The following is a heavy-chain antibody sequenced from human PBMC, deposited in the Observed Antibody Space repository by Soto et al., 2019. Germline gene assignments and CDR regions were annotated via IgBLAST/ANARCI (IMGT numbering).Heavy chain of an antibody. J-gene: IGHJ4*02. CDR2: MYHSGST. V-gene: IGHV4-38-2*01. Sequence: SETLSLTCAVSGYSIGSGCYWGWIRQPPGKGLEYVGSMYHSGSTYYNPSLKSRVTISLDTSKNQFSLKLNSVTAADTAMYYCARMWSTVVTPAYSDYWGQGTLVTVSS. CDR3: ARMWSTVVTPAYSDY. CDR1: GYSIGSGCY. D-gene: IGHD2-21*02.